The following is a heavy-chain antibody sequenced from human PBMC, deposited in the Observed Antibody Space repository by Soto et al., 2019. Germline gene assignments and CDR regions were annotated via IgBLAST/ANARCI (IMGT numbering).Heavy chain of an antibody. V-gene: IGHV1-2*04. CDR2: INPNSGGT. D-gene: IGHD5-12*01. Sequence: ASVKVSCKASGYTFTGYYMHWVRQAPGQGLEWMGWINPNSGGTNYAQKFQGWVTMTRDTSISTAYMELSRLRSDDTAVYYCATDFGFGGYAWDFWGKGTTVTVSS. CDR1: GYTFTGYY. CDR3: ATDFGFGGYAWDF. J-gene: IGHJ6*04.